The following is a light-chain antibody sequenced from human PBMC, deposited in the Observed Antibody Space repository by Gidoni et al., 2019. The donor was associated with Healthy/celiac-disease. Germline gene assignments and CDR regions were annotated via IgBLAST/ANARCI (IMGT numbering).Light chain of an antibody. V-gene: IGLV1-51*01. CDR1: SSNIGSNY. CDR2: DNN. Sequence: SVLTQPPSVSAAPGQKVTISCSGSSSNIGSNYVSWYQQLPGTAPKLLIYDNNKRPSGIPDRFSGSKSGTSATLGITGLQTGDEADYYCGTWDSSLSAEVVFGGGTKLTVL. J-gene: IGLJ2*01. CDR3: GTWDSSLSAEVV.